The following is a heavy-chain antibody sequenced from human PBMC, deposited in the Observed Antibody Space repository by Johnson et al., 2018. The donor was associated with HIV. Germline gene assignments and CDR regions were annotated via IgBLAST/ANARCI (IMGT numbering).Heavy chain of an antibody. CDR3: ARVVVWIVVAHAFDI. CDR1: RFTFITYA. CDR2: IWHDGTTK. J-gene: IGHJ3*02. Sequence: VQVLESGGGVVQPGTSLRLSCAASRFTFITYAMHWVRQTPGKGLEWVAVIWHDGTTKYYVDSVKGRFTISRDNAKNSLYLQMNSLRAEDTAVYYCARVVVWIVVAHAFDIWGQGTMVTVSS. D-gene: IGHD3-22*01. V-gene: IGHV3-33*01.